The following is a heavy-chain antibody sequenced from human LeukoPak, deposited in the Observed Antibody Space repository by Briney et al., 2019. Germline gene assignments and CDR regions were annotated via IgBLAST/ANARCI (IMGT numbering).Heavy chain of an antibody. CDR1: GFTFSSYD. J-gene: IGHJ4*02. CDR2: ISSDGSNE. Sequence: GGSLRLSCAASGFTFSSYDMHWVRQAPGKGLEWVAVISSDGSNEYYGDSVKGRFTIYRDNLILYLQMNSLRAEDTAVYYCARQIPYSYDSLDYWGQGTLVTVSS. D-gene: IGHD5-18*01. CDR3: ARQIPYSYDSLDY. V-gene: IGHV3-30-3*01.